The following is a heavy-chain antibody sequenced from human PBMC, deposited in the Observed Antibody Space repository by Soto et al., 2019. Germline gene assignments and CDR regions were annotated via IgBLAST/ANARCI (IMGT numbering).Heavy chain of an antibody. CDR1: GYTFTSYA. J-gene: IGHJ4*02. Sequence: QVQLVQSGAEEKKPGASVKVSCKASGYTFTSYAIHWVRQAPGQRLEWMGWINAGNGNTKYSQKFQGRVTITRDTAATAANMELSRLTSEDTAGYYCASGDWWLFDYWGQGTLVTVSS. V-gene: IGHV1-3*05. D-gene: IGHD2-8*02. CDR3: ASGDWWLFDY. CDR2: INAGNGNT.